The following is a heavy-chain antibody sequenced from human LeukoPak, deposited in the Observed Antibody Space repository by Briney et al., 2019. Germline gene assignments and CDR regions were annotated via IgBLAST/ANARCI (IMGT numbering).Heavy chain of an antibody. CDR1: GGSSSSYY. J-gene: IGHJ2*01. CDR2: IYYSGST. Sequence: SETLSLTCTVSGGSSSSYYWSWIRQPPGKGLEWIGYIYYSGSTNYNPSLKSRVTISVDTSKNQFSLKLSSVTAADTAVYYCAREHNWYFDLWGRGTLVTVSS. V-gene: IGHV4-59*01. CDR3: AREHNWYFDL.